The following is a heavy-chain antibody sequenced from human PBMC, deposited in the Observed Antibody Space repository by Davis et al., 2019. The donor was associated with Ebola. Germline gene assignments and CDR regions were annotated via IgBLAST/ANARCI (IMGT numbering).Heavy chain of an antibody. V-gene: IGHV1-46*01. CDR2: INPSGGST. J-gene: IGHJ4*02. CDR1: GYTFTGYY. Sequence: ASVKVSCKASGYTFTGYYMHWVRQAPGQGLEWMGIINPSGGSTSYAQKFQGRVTMTRDTSTSTVYMELSSLRSEDTAVYYCARGSEQWLVLWGLSFDYWGQGTLVTVSS. CDR3: ARGSEQWLVLWGLSFDY. D-gene: IGHD6-19*01.